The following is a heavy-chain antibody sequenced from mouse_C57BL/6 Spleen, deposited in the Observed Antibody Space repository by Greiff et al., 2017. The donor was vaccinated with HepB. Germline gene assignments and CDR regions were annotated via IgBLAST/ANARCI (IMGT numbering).Heavy chain of an antibody. V-gene: IGHV1-69*01. D-gene: IGHD1-1*01. CDR2: IDPSDSYT. Sequence: VQLQQPGAELVMPGASVKLSCKASGYTFTSYWMHWVKQRPGQGLEWIGEIDPSDSYTNYNHKFKGKSTLTVDKSSSTAYMQLSSLTSEDSAVYYCARDDGSSHWYFDVWGTGTTVTVSS. CDR3: ARDDGSSHWYFDV. J-gene: IGHJ1*03. CDR1: GYTFTSYW.